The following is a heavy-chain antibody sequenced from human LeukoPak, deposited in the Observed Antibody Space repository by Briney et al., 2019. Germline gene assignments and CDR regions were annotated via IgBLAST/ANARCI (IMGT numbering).Heavy chain of an antibody. D-gene: IGHD1-26*01. CDR2: INSDGSST. V-gene: IGHV3-74*01. CDR3: ARVPRGIVGARFYY. J-gene: IGHJ4*02. CDR1: GFTFSSYW. Sequence: PGGSLRLSCAASGFTFSSYWMHWVRQAPGKGLVWVSRINSDGSSTSYADSVKGRFTISRDNAKNTLYLQMNSLRAEDTAVYYCARVPRGIVGARFYYWGQGTPVTVSS.